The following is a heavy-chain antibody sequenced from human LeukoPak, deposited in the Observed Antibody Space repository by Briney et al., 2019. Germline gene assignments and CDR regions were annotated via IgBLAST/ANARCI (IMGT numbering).Heavy chain of an antibody. J-gene: IGHJ5*02. Sequence: ASVKVSCKASGYTFTGYYMHWVRQAPGQGLEWMGWISAYNGNTNYAQKLQGRVTMTTDTSTSTAYMELRSLRSDDTAVYYCARGYYDFWSGYYAGYRDPYRFDPWGQGTLVTVSS. D-gene: IGHD3-3*01. CDR3: ARGYYDFWSGYYAGYRDPYRFDP. CDR2: ISAYNGNT. CDR1: GYTFTGYY. V-gene: IGHV1-18*04.